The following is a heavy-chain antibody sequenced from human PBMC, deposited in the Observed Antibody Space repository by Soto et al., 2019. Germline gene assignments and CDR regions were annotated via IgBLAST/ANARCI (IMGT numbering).Heavy chain of an antibody. CDR3: ARLYYYDSSGYYYVEDF. V-gene: IGHV1-18*01. CDR2: ISAYNGNT. CDR1: GYTFNRYA. J-gene: IGHJ4*02. D-gene: IGHD3-22*01. Sequence: QVQLVQSGAEVKKPGASVKVSCKASGYTFNRYAISWVRQAPGQGLAWMGWISAYNGNTNYAQKLQGRVTMTTDTSTSTAYMELRSLRSDDTAVYYCARLYYYDSSGYYYVEDFWGQGTLVTVSS.